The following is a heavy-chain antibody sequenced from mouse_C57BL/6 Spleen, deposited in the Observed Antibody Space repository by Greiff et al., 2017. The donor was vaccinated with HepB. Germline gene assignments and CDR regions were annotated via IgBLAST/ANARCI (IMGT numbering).Heavy chain of an antibody. V-gene: IGHV1-26*01. D-gene: IGHD2-3*01. CDR2: INPNNGGT. CDR1: GYTFTDYY. J-gene: IGHJ2*01. CDR3: ASLSDGYFPVDY. Sequence: EVQLQQSGPELVKPGASVKISCKASGYTFTDYYMNWVKQSHGKSLEWIGDINPNNGGTSYNQKFKGKATLTVDKSSSTAYMELRSLTSEDSAVYYCASLSDGYFPVDYWGQGTTLTVSS.